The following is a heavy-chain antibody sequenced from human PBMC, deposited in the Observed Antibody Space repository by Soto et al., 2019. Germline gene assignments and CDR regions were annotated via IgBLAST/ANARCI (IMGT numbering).Heavy chain of an antibody. J-gene: IGHJ4*02. CDR3: ARDLGGPDY. CDR1: DFSLSPYW. V-gene: IGHV3-74*03. D-gene: IGHD3-16*01. CDR2: LSSDGFGA. Sequence: GGSLRLSCAASDFSLSPYWMHWVRQVPGRGLEWVARLSSDGFGAAYADSVKGRFFISRDIARNTLSLQMNSLRADDTAVYYCARDLGGPDYWGRGTSVTVSS.